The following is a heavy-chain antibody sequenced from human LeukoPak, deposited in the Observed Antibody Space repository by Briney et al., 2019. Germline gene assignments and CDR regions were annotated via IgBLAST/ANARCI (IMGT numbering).Heavy chain of an antibody. CDR2: IHYSGST. CDR3: VREGYDSSGYFLDY. D-gene: IGHD3-22*01. CDR1: GGSISGYY. V-gene: IGHV4-59*01. J-gene: IGHJ4*02. Sequence: PSETLSLTCTVSGGSISGYYWSWIRQSPGRGLEWMGYIHYSGSTDYNPSLKSRVTMSVDTSKNQCSLKLSSVTAADAAVYYCVREGYDSSGYFLDYWGQGTLVTVSS.